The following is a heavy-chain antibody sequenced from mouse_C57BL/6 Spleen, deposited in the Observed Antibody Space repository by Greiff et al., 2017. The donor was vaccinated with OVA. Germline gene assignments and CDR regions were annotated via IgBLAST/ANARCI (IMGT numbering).Heavy chain of an antibody. J-gene: IGHJ1*03. D-gene: IGHD1-1*01. CDR2: IDPETGGT. V-gene: IGHV1-15*01. CDR1: GYTFTDYE. Sequence: QVQLQQSGAELVRPGASVTLSCKASGYTFTDYEMHWVKQTPVHGLEWIGAIDPETGGTAYNQKFKGKAILTADKSSSTAYMELRSLTSEDTDVNYRTRGDYDGSSCEYFDVWGTGTTVTVSS. CDR3: TRGDYDGSSCEYFDV.